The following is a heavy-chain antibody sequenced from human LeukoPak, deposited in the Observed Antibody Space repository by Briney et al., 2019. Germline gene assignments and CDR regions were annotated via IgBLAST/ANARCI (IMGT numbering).Heavy chain of an antibody. CDR2: ISGSGGST. CDR1: GFTFSSYA. Sequence: GGSLRLSCAASGFTFSSYAMSWVRQAPGKGLEWVSAISGSGGSTYYADSVKGRFTISRDNSKNSLYLQMNSLRAEDTAVYYCAKDLAFWSGYYIRYFQHWGQGTLVTVSS. D-gene: IGHD3-3*01. V-gene: IGHV3-23*01. CDR3: AKDLAFWSGYYIRYFQH. J-gene: IGHJ1*01.